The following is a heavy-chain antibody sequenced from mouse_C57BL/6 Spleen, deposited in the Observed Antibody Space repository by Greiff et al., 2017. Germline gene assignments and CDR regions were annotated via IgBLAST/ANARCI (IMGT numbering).Heavy chain of an antibody. CDR3: ARFTTVVAHWYFDV. J-gene: IGHJ1*03. CDR1: GYTFTSYW. Sequence: QVQLKQPGTELVKPGASVKLSCKASGYTFTSYWMHWVKQRPGQGLEWIGNINPSNGGTNYNAKFQSKATLTVDKSSSTAYMQLSSLTSEDSAVYYCARFTTVVAHWYFDVWGTGTTVTVSS. D-gene: IGHD1-1*01. V-gene: IGHV1-53*01. CDR2: INPSNGGT.